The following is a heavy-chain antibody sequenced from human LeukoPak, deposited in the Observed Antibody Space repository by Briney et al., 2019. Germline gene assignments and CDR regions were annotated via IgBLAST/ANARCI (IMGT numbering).Heavy chain of an antibody. Sequence: SETLSRTCAVSGYSISSGYYWGWIRQPLGKGLEWIGSIFHGVTTYYNPSLKSRLTISVDTSKNQFSLKLTSVTAADTAVYYCATVFTSGWSRPEYFHNWREGSLVTVSS. J-gene: IGHJ1*01. D-gene: IGHD6-19*01. CDR2: IFHGVTT. CDR3: ATVFTSGWSRPEYFHN. CDR1: GYSISSGYY. V-gene: IGHV4-38-2*01.